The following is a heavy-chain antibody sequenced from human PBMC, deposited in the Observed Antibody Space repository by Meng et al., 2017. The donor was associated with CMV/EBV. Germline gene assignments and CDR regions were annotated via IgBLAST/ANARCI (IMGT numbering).Heavy chain of an antibody. V-gene: IGHV4-38-2*02. CDR3: ARRRIVVVPAASRNWFDP. Sequence: SETLSLTCTVSGYSISSGYYWGWIRQPPGKGLEWIGEIYHSGSTNYNPSLKSRVTISVDKSKNQFSLKLSSVTAADTAVYYCARRRIVVVPAASRNWFDPWGQGTLVTVSS. CDR1: GYSISSGYY. CDR2: IYHSGST. D-gene: IGHD2-2*01. J-gene: IGHJ5*02.